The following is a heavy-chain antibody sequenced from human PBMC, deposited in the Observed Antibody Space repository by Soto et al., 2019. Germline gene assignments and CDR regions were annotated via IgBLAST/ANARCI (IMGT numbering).Heavy chain of an antibody. J-gene: IGHJ6*02. CDR3: ARTYSSSWYPYYYYGMDV. Sequence: GASVKVSCKASGYTYASYDISWVRQATGQGLEWMGWINPNSGGTNYAQKFQGWVTMTRDTSISTAYMELSRLRSDDTAVYYCARTYSSSWYPYYYYGMDVWGQGTTVTVSS. CDR1: GYTYASYD. V-gene: IGHV1-2*04. CDR2: INPNSGGT. D-gene: IGHD6-13*01.